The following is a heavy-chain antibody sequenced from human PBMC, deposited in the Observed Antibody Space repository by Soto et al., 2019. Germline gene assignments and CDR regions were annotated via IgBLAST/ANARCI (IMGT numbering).Heavy chain of an antibody. CDR3: ARAPSPKSSSWYWLDY. V-gene: IGHV4-59*01. J-gene: IGHJ4*02. Sequence: WTWIRQPPGKGLEWIGYIHHTGSTNSNPSLKSRVTISGDTSNNQFSLRLSSVTAADTAVYYCARAPSPKSSSWYWLDYWGQGTLVTVSS. CDR2: IHHTGST. D-gene: IGHD6-13*01.